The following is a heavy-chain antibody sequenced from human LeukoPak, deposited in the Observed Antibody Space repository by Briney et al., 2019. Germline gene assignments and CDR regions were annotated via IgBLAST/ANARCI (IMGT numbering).Heavy chain of an antibody. CDR1: GFTFSSYE. V-gene: IGHV3-30*02. CDR3: ASRDSAAADFDI. J-gene: IGHJ3*02. D-gene: IGHD6-13*01. Sequence: GGSLRLSCAASGFTFSSYEMNWVRQAPGKGLEWVAFIRYDGSNKYYADSVKGRFTISRDNSKNTLYLQMNSLRAEDTAVYYCASRDSAAADFDIWGQGTMVTVSS. CDR2: IRYDGSNK.